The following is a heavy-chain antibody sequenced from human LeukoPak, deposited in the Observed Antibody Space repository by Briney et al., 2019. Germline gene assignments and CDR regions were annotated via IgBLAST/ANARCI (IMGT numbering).Heavy chain of an antibody. D-gene: IGHD5-24*01. CDR3: ASPGGNRWLQFYHFDY. V-gene: IGHV4-39*01. CDR1: GGSIGSASSY. CDR2: MYYTGGT. J-gene: IGHJ4*02. Sequence: PSETLSLTCTVSGGSIGSASSYWAWIRQPPGKGLEWIGSMYYTGGTYYHPSRKSRVTISGDTSKNQFSLKLSSVTAADTAVYYCASPGGNRWLQFYHFDYWGQGTLVTVSS.